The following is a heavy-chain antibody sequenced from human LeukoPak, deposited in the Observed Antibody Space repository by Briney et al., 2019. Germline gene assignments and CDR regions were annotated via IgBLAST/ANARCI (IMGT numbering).Heavy chain of an antibody. CDR3: ARDIYIRRDSWYDVRSFDN. Sequence: GGSLRLSCTVSGFTVGNNYMSWVRQAPGKGLEWVALMYSRGSSHYADSVRGRFTISRDDAKNTVYLQMNSLRAEDTAVYYCARDIYIRRDSWYDVRSFDNWGQGTLVTVSS. CDR1: GFTVGNNY. J-gene: IGHJ4*02. CDR2: MYSRGSS. V-gene: IGHV3-66*01. D-gene: IGHD6-13*01.